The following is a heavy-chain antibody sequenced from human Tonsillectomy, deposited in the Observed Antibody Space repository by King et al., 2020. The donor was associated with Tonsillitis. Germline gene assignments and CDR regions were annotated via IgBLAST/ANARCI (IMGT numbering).Heavy chain of an antibody. Sequence: VQLVESGGGLVQPGGSLRLSCAASGFTFSSYTFNWVRQAPGKGLEWLSYISSSSSTIYYADSVKGQFTISRDNAKSSLYLQMNSLRAEDTAVYYCARAFDYWGQGTLVTVSS. CDR3: ARAFDY. CDR1: GFTFSSYT. J-gene: IGHJ4*02. CDR2: ISSSSSTI. V-gene: IGHV3-48*04.